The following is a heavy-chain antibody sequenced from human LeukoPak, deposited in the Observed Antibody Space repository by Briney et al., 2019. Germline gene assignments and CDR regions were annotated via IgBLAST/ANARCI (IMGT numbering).Heavy chain of an antibody. CDR2: ISSRSNTI. D-gene: IGHD3-3*01. Sequence: SGGSLRLSCAASGFTFSSYSMNWVRQAPGKGLEWVSYISSRSNTIYYADSVEGRFTISRDNAKNSLYLQMNSLRAEDTAVYYCARDGPFDFWSGWDYWGQGALVTVSS. J-gene: IGHJ4*02. CDR3: ARDGPFDFWSGWDY. V-gene: IGHV3-48*01. CDR1: GFTFSSYS.